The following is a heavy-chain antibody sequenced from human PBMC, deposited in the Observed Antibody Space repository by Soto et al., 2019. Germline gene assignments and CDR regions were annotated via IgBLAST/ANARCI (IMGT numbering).Heavy chain of an antibody. Sequence: QITLKESGPTLGKPTQTLTLTCTISEFSLSTSGVNVGWIRQPPGKALEWLALIYWDDDKRYSPSLKSRLTITKDTSKNQVVLTMTNMDPVDTATYYCAHRKARGGTLITDYWGQGTLVTVSS. V-gene: IGHV2-5*02. D-gene: IGHD3-16*01. CDR2: IYWDDDK. CDR1: EFSLSTSGVN. J-gene: IGHJ4*02. CDR3: AHRKARGGTLITDY.